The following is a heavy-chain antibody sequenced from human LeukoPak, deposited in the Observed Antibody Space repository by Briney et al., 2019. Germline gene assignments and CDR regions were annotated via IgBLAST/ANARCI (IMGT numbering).Heavy chain of an antibody. CDR3: AREFSGTSIAARVFDS. CDR2: IHTSGST. CDR1: GGTITSYY. V-gene: IGHV4-4*07. J-gene: IGHJ4*02. Sequence: SETLSFTCTVSGGTITSYYWSYIRQPAGERLEWVGRIHTSGSTNYNPSLKSRVTMSIDTSKNQFSLKLSSVTAADTAMYYCAREFSGTSIAARVFDSWGKGTLVTVSS. D-gene: IGHD6-6*01.